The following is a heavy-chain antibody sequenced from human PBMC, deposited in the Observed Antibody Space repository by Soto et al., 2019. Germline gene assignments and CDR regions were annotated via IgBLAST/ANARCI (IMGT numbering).Heavy chain of an antibody. J-gene: IGHJ4*02. CDR1: GFTLNNYW. CDR2: FNSDGSST. V-gene: IGHV3-74*01. Sequence: PGGSLRLSCAASGFTLNNYWMHWVRQAPGKGLVWVSRFNSDGSSTTYADSVKGRFTISRDSAKNTLYLQMNSLRAEDTAVYYCAREGGSASLDYWGQGTVVTVSS. CDR3: AREGGSASLDY. D-gene: IGHD3-16*01.